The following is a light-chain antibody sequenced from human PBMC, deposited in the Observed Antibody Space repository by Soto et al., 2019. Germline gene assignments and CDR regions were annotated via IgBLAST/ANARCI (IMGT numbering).Light chain of an antibody. J-gene: IGKJ1*01. Sequence: EIVLTQSPGTLSLSPGERATLSCRASQSVSSSYLAWYQQKPGQAPRLLIYGASSRATGIPDRFSGSGSGTDFILTIGRLEPEDFAVYYCQQYGSSPETFGQGTKVDNK. CDR3: QQYGSSPET. CDR1: QSVSSSY. CDR2: GAS. V-gene: IGKV3-20*01.